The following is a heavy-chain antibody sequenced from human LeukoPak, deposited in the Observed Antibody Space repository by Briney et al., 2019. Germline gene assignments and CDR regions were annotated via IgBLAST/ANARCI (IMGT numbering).Heavy chain of an antibody. CDR3: AKDRSVGATGSSNYYYGMDV. Sequence: PGRSLRLSCAASGFTFSSYGMNWVRQAPGKGLEWVAVISYDGSNNHHADSVKGRLTISRDNSKNTLYLQMNSLRVDDTAVYYCAKDRSVGATGSSNYYYGMDVWGQGTTVTVS. CDR2: ISYDGSNN. CDR1: GFTFSSYG. D-gene: IGHD1-26*01. J-gene: IGHJ6*02. V-gene: IGHV3-30*18.